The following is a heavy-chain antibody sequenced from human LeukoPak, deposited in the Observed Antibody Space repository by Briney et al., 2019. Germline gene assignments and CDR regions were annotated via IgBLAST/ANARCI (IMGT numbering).Heavy chain of an antibody. J-gene: IGHJ4*02. CDR1: GFTFSTSH. CDR2: ISNDGRVT. D-gene: IGHD3-10*01. V-gene: IGHV3-30*04. CDR3: AREGFSSGSAGIFDC. Sequence: PGMSLRLSCAASGFTFSTSHMHWVRQAPGKGLEWVALISNDGRVTLHADSAKGRFTISRDNSKNTLYLQMHGLRDEDTAVYYCAREGFSSGSAGIFDCWGQGILVSISS.